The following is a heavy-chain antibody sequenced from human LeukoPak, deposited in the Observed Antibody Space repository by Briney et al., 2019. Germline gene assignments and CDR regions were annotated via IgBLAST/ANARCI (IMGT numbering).Heavy chain of an antibody. Sequence: ASVKVSCKASGYTFTGYYMHWVRQAPGQGLEWMGWINPNSGGTNYAQKFQGRVTMTRDTSISTAHMELSRLRSDDTAVYYCARDLSSSWSPRFDPWGQGTLVTVSS. J-gene: IGHJ5*02. CDR1: GYTFTGYY. CDR2: INPNSGGT. D-gene: IGHD6-13*01. V-gene: IGHV1-2*02. CDR3: ARDLSSSWSPRFDP.